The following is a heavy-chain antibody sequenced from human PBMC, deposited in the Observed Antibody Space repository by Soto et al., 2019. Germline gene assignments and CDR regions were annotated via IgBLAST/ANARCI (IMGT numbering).Heavy chain of an antibody. J-gene: IGHJ6*02. V-gene: IGHV3-53*04. CDR3: ARENRGSSWSYYYYGMDV. Sequence: EVQLVESGGGLVQPGGSLRLSCAASGFTVSSNHMSWVRQAPGKGLEWVSVIYSGGSTYYADSVMGRFTISRHNSKNTLYLQMNSLRAEDTAVSYCARENRGSSWSYYYYGMDVWGQGTTVTVSS. D-gene: IGHD6-13*01. CDR2: IYSGGST. CDR1: GFTVSSNH.